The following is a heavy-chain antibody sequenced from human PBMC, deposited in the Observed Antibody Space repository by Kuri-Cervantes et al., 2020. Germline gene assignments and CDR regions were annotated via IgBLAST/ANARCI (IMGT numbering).Heavy chain of an antibody. V-gene: IGHV2-5*02. CDR3: ARTMGHYYFDSSGYYYYYYMDV. CDR1: GFSLTTSGVG. Sequence: SGPTLVKPTQTLTLTCSFSGFSLTTSGVGVGWIRQPPGKALEWLALIYWDDDKRYSPSLRSRLTITKDTSKNQVVLTMTNMDPVDTATYYCARTMGHYYFDSSGYYYYYYMDVRGEGTTVTVSS. CDR2: IYWDDDK. J-gene: IGHJ6*03. D-gene: IGHD3-22*01.